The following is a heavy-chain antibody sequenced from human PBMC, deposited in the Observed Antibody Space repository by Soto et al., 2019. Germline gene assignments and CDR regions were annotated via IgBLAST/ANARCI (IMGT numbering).Heavy chain of an antibody. J-gene: IGHJ4*02. Sequence: QVQLVESGGGVVQPGRSLRLSCAASGFTFSSYGMHWVRQAPGKGLEWVAVISDDGSNKYYADSVKGRFTISRDNSKNPLDLQMNSLRAEDTAVYYCAKDVDSAMVWWRALPDYWGQGTLVTVSS. V-gene: IGHV3-30*18. D-gene: IGHD5-18*01. CDR3: AKDVDSAMVWWRALPDY. CDR2: ISDDGSNK. CDR1: GFTFSSYG.